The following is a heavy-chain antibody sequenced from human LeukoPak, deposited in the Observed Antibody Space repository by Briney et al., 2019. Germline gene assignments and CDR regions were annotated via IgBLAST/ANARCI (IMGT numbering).Heavy chain of an antibody. D-gene: IGHD3-10*01. CDR1: GDSISRSIYY. CDR2: IYYSGST. V-gene: IGHV4-39*01. Sequence: TSETLSLTCTVSGDSISRSIYYWSWIRQHPGKGLEWIGSIYYSGSTFFNPSLESRATISVDTSKNQFSLRLTSVTAADTAVYSCATVRFGHGVYWGQGTLVTVSS. J-gene: IGHJ4*02. CDR3: ATVRFGHGVY.